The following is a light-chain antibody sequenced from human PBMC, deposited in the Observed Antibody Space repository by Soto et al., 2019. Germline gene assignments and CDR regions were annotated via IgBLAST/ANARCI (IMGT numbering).Light chain of an antibody. J-gene: IGKJ4*01. CDR1: QSISSW. V-gene: IGKV1-5*03. CDR3: QQYKSYSRSLT. CDR2: KAS. Sequence: DIQMTQSPSTLSASVGDRVTITCRASQSISSWLAWYQQKPGKAPKLLIYKASSLESGVPSRFSGSGSGTELTLTISSLQPDDFATDNCQQYKSYSRSLTFGGGTKVEIK.